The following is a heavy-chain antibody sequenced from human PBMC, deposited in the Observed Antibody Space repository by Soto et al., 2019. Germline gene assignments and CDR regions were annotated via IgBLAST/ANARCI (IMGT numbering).Heavy chain of an antibody. CDR1: GFTFSSYG. CDR3: AKDKFDYIWGSYRSPLDY. D-gene: IGHD3-16*02. V-gene: IGHV3-30*18. J-gene: IGHJ4*02. CDR2: ISYDGSNK. Sequence: GGSLRLSCAASGFTFSSYGMHWVRQAPGKGLEWVAVISYDGSNKYYADSVKGRFTISRDNSKNTLYLQMNSLRAEDTAVYYCAKDKFDYIWGSYRSPLDYWGQGTLVTVSS.